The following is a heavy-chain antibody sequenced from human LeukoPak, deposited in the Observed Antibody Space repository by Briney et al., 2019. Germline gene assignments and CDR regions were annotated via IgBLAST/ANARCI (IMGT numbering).Heavy chain of an antibody. J-gene: IGHJ4*02. V-gene: IGHV3-23*01. Sequence: GGSLRLSCAASGFTFSSYAMSWVRQAPGKGLEWVSAISGSGGSTYYADSVKGRFTISRDNTKNTLYLQMNSLRAEDTAVYYCAKYTIPEHLVDYWGQGTLVTVSS. CDR3: AKYTIPEHLVDY. D-gene: IGHD3-3*01. CDR1: GFTFSSYA. CDR2: ISGSGGST.